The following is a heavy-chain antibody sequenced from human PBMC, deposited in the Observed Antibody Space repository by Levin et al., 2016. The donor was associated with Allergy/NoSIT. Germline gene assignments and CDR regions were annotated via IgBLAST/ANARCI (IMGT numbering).Heavy chain of an antibody. J-gene: IGHJ2*01. CDR3: AGLDCGGDCSRWGWHFDL. V-gene: IGHV3-23*01. D-gene: IGHD2-21*01. CDR2: ISASGGTT. CDR1: GFSFGNYA. Sequence: GESLKISCAASGFSFGNYAMTWVRQAPGKGLEWVSSISASGGTTYYADSVKGRFTISRDQSENTLYLQMDSLRAEDTAVYYCAGLDCGGDCSRWGWHFDLWGRGTLVTVSS.